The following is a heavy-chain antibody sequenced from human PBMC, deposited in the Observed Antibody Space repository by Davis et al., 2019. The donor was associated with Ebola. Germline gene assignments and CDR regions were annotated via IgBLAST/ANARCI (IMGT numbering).Heavy chain of an antibody. Sequence: ASVKVSCKAPGYSITSNIMHWVRQAPGQRLEWMGWINAGNGNTKYSQKFQGRVTITRDTSASTAYMELSSLRFEDTAVYYCARDRYGGSSSEMDYWGQGTLVTVSS. V-gene: IGHV1-3*01. J-gene: IGHJ4*02. CDR2: INAGNGNT. CDR3: ARDRYGGSSSEMDY. CDR1: GYSITSNI. D-gene: IGHD6-6*01.